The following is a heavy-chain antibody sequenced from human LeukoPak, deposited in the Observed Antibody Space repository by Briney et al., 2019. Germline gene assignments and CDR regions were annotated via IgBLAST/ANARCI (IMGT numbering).Heavy chain of an antibody. CDR1: LGTFSSYA. Sequence: ASVKVSCKASLGTFSSYAISWVRQAPGHRLEWMGGIIPIFGTANYAQKFQGRVTITADKSTSTAYMELSSLRSEDTAVYYCARYYYDSSGNFDYWGQGTLVTVSS. CDR3: ARYYYDSSGNFDY. CDR2: IIPIFGTA. V-gene: IGHV1-69*06. J-gene: IGHJ4*02. D-gene: IGHD3-22*01.